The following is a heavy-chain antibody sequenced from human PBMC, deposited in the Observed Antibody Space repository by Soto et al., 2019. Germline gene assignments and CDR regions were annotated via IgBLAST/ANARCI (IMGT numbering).Heavy chain of an antibody. CDR3: ARGSGGDGYHPGFYGMDV. V-gene: IGHV1-18*04. Sequence: ASVKVSCKASGYTFTSYGISWLRQAPGQGLEWMGWISAYNGNTNYAQKLQGRVTMTTDTSTSTAYMELRSLRSDDTAVYYCARGSGGDGYHPGFYGMDVRGQGTTVTVSS. CDR2: ISAYNGNT. J-gene: IGHJ6*02. CDR1: GYTFTSYG. D-gene: IGHD5-12*01.